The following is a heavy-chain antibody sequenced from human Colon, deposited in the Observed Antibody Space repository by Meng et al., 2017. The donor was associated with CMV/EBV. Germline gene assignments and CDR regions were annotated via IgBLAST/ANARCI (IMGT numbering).Heavy chain of an antibody. V-gene: IGHV3-30*02. CDR3: AKRGKDSSSWYYFDN. Sequence: GGSLRLSCATSGFTFTDYSLNWVRQAPGKGLEWVAFIRDDASNRYYGDSVKGRFTISRDNSRNTLYMQMKSLRVEDTAVYYCAKRGKDSSSWYYFDNWGQGTLVIVSS. J-gene: IGHJ4*02. CDR1: GFTFTDYS. D-gene: IGHD6-13*01. CDR2: IRDDASNR.